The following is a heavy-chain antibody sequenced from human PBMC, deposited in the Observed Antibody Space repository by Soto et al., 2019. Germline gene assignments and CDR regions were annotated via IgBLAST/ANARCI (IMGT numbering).Heavy chain of an antibody. CDR1: GFTFSSYA. V-gene: IGHV3-23*01. D-gene: IGHD6-19*01. J-gene: IGHJ1*01. CDR2: ISGSGGST. Sequence: PGGSLRLSCAASGFTFSSYAMSWVRQAPGKGLEWVSAISGSGGSTYYADSVKGRFTISRDNSKNTLYLQMNSLRAEDTAVYYCAKAYAPFRVAVAGIWYFQHWGQGTLVTVFS. CDR3: AKAYAPFRVAVAGIWYFQH.